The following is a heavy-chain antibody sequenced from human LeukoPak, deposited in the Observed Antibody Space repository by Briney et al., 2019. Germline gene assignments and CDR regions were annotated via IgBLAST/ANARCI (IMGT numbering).Heavy chain of an antibody. V-gene: IGHV3-30*18. Sequence: PGGSLRLSCEVSGLTFSDYGMHWVRQAPGKGLEWVAVISYDGSHTEYADSVKGRLTISRDNSKTTLYLQMNSLRAEDTAVYYCAKDLVWFGELYFDYWGQGTLVTVSS. CDR3: AKDLVWFGELYFDY. CDR1: GLTFSDYG. J-gene: IGHJ4*02. CDR2: ISYDGSHT. D-gene: IGHD3-10*01.